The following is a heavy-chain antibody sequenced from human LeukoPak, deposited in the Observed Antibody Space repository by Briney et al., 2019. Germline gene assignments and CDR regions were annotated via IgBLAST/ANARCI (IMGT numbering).Heavy chain of an antibody. Sequence: GGSLRLSCAASGFTVSSNYMSWVRPAPGKGLEWVSAIRGSDGSTYYADSVKGRFTISRDNSKNTLYLEMNSLRAEDTAVYYCAKGRGNCTGISCPTPFDYWGQGTLVTVSS. D-gene: IGHD2-2*01. J-gene: IGHJ4*02. CDR3: AKGRGNCTGISCPTPFDY. CDR2: IRGSDGST. V-gene: IGHV3-23*01. CDR1: GFTVSSNY.